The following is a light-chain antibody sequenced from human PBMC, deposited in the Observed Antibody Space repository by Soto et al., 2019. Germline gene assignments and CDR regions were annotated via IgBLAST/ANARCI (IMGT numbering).Light chain of an antibody. Sequence: QSALTQPTSVTGAPGQRVTISCTGSNSNIGAGYDVHWYRQFPGTAPKLLIYGNINRPSGVPDRFSGSKSGTSASLAITGLQAEDEAHYYCHSFDSRLIGLLFGGGTKLTVL. CDR1: NSNIGAGYD. CDR3: HSFDSRLIGLL. J-gene: IGLJ2*01. CDR2: GNI. V-gene: IGLV1-40*01.